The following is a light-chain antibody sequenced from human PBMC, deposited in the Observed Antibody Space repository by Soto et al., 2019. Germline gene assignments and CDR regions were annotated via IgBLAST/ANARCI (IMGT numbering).Light chain of an antibody. CDR3: QQYNNWPPIT. CDR1: QSVSSSN. V-gene: IGKV3-15*01. CDR2: CGS. Sequence: EIVLTQSPGTLSLSPGERATLSCRASQSVSSSNLAWYQQKPGQAPRLLIYCGSNRGTGIPARFSGSGSGTEFTPTISSLQSEDFAVYYYQQYNNWPPITFGQGTRLEI. J-gene: IGKJ5*01.